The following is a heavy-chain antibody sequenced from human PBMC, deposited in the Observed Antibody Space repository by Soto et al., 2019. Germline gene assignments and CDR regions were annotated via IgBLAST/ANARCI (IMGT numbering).Heavy chain of an antibody. J-gene: IGHJ4*02. Sequence: EVQLVASGGGLVQPGGSLRLSCAASGFTVSSYLMHWVRQAPGKGLVWVSRINSDGSSTSFADSVKGRFTISRDNAKNTLYLQMNSLRAEDTAMYYCARVNYGDYGGVYDYWGQGTLVTVSS. CDR2: INSDGSST. D-gene: IGHD4-17*01. CDR3: ARVNYGDYGGVYDY. CDR1: GFTVSSYL. V-gene: IGHV3-74*01.